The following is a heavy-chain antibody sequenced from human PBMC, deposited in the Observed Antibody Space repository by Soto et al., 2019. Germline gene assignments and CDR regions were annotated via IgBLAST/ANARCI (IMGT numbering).Heavy chain of an antibody. J-gene: IGHJ6*02. CDR3: ARYSGSISQGHYYYSYGMDV. CDR1: GGSISSYY. Sequence: LSLTCTVSGGSISSYYWSWIRQPPGKGLEWIGYIYYSGSTNYNPSLKSRVTISVDTSKNQFSLKLSSVTAADTVVYYCARYSGSISQGHYYYSYGMDVWGQGTTVTVSS. V-gene: IGHV4-59*01. D-gene: IGHD2-15*01. CDR2: IYYSGST.